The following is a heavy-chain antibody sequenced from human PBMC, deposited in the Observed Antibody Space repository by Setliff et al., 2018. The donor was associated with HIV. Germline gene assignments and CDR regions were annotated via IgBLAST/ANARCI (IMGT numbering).Heavy chain of an antibody. CDR2: ISSSTYI. Sequence: GGSLTLSCAASGFIFSDYSMNWVRQAPGKGLEWVSSISSSTYIYYADSVKGRFTISRDNAKNSLYLQMNSLRAEDTAVYYCARVSGDGAGYFDYWGQGTLVTVSS. CDR1: GFIFSDYS. CDR3: ARVSGDGAGYFDY. J-gene: IGHJ4*02. D-gene: IGHD5-12*01. V-gene: IGHV3-21*01.